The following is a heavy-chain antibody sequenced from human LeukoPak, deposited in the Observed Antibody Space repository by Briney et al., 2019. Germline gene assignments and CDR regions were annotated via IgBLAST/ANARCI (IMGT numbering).Heavy chain of an antibody. CDR2: ISGSGGST. V-gene: IGHV3-23*01. CDR1: GFTFSSYS. CDR3: AKVGYYGSGSYYKEYFQH. Sequence: GGSLRLSCAASGFTFSSYSMSWVRLAPGKGLEWVSAISGSGGSTFYADSVKGRFTISRDNSKNAPYLQMNSLRAEDTAVYYCAKVGYYGSGSYYKEYFQHWGQGTLVTVSS. D-gene: IGHD3-10*01. J-gene: IGHJ1*01.